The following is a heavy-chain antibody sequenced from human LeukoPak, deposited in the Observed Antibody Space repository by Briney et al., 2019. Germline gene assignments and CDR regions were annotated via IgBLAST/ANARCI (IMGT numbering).Heavy chain of an antibody. CDR2: IRSKAYGGTT. V-gene: IGHV3-49*04. CDR1: GFTFGDYA. J-gene: IGHJ6*02. D-gene: IGHD6-13*01. Sequence: GGSLRLSCTASGFTFGDYAVSWVRPAPGKGLEWVGFIRSKAYGGTTEYAASVRGRFTISRDDSKSIAYLRMNSLKTEDTAVYYCTRDQAIAAADSFYYYYGMDVWGQGTTVTVSS. CDR3: TRDQAIAAADSFYYYYGMDV.